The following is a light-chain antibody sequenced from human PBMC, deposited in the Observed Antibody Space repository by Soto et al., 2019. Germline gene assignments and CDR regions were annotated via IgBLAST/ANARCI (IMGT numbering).Light chain of an antibody. CDR2: GAS. CDR3: QHYNNWPPWT. CDR1: QSLNSN. Sequence: EIVLTQSPATLSVSPGERATLSCRASQSLNSNLVWYQQKPGQAPRLLIYGASTRATGIPARFSGSGSGTEFTLTISSLQSEDFAVYYCQHYNNWPPWTFGQGTKVEIK. J-gene: IGKJ1*01. V-gene: IGKV3-15*01.